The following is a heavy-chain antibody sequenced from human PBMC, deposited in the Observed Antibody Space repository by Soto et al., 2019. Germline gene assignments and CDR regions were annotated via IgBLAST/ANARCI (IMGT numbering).Heavy chain of an antibody. CDR1: GGTLSDHG. J-gene: IGHJ3*02. CDR3: ARGVYGSGNYYTGPSAFDI. D-gene: IGHD3-10*01. Sequence: QVQLEQSGAEVKKPGSSVKVSCKASGGTLSDHGVAWLRQAPGQGLEWMGGTIPVFKTAKYAQKFQGRVTVTADKFTNIGYMELSSLRSADTAFYFCARGVYGSGNYYTGPSAFDIWGQGTMVIVSS. V-gene: IGHV1-69*06. CDR2: TIPVFKTA.